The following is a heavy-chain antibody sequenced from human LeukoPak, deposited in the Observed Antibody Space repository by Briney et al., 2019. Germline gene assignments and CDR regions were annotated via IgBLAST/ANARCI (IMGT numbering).Heavy chain of an antibody. J-gene: IGHJ6*02. Sequence: SETLSLTCTVSGGSISSYYWSWIRQPPGKGLEWIGYIYYSGSTTCNPSLKSRVITSVDTSKNQFYLKLSSVTAADTAVYYCARSLNYGLDVWGQGTTVTVSS. V-gene: IGHV4-59*01. CDR3: ARSLNYGLDV. CDR1: GGSISSYY. CDR2: IYYSGST.